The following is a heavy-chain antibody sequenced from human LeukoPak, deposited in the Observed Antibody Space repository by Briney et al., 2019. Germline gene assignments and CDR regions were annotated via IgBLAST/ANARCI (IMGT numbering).Heavy chain of an antibody. CDR1: GYTLTSHG. V-gene: IGHV1-18*01. CDR2: ISAYNGNT. Sequence: ASVKVSCKASGYTLTSHGISWVRQAPGQGLEWMGWISAYNGNTNYAQKLQGRVTMTTDTSTSTAYVELRSLRSDDTAVYYCARDSTTVVSGYWGQGTLVTVSS. CDR3: ARDSTTVVSGY. J-gene: IGHJ4*02. D-gene: IGHD4-23*01.